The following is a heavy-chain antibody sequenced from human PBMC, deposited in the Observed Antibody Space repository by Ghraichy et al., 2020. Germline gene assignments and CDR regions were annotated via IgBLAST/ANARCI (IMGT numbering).Heavy chain of an antibody. CDR3: AKDLYGGKGRGAFDI. Sequence: GGSLRLSCAASGFTFDDYAMHWVRHAPGKGLEWVSGISWNSGSIGYADSVKGRFTISRDNAKNSLYLQMNSLSAEDTALYYCAKDLYGGKGRGAFDIWGQGTMVTVSS. J-gene: IGHJ3*02. CDR2: ISWNSGSI. CDR1: GFTFDDYA. V-gene: IGHV3-9*01. D-gene: IGHD4-23*01.